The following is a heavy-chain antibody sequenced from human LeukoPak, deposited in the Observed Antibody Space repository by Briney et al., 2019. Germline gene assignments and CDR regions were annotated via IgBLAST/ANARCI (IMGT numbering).Heavy chain of an antibody. CDR1: GGTFSSYT. D-gene: IGHD3-3*01. CDR2: ISPILGIA. J-gene: IGHJ6*03. CDR3: ARGTSTIFGVVTGRDYYYYYMDV. Sequence: SVKVSCKXSGGTFSSYTISWVRQAPGQGLEGMGRISPILGIANYSQKFQGRVTITADKSTSTAYMELSSLRSEDTAVYYCARGTSTIFGVVTGRDYYYYYMDVWGKGTTVTVSS. V-gene: IGHV1-69*02.